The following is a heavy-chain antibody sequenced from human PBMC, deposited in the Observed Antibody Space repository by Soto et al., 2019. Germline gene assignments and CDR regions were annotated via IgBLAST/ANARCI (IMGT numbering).Heavy chain of an antibody. Sequence: SETLSLTCTVSGGSISSSSYYWGWIRQPPGKGLEWIGSIYYSGSTYYNPSLKSRVTISVDTSKNQFSLKLSSVTAADTAVYYCARLADYGGFYWGQGTLVTVSS. D-gene: IGHD3-10*01. J-gene: IGHJ4*02. CDR1: GGSISSSSYY. CDR2: IYYSGST. CDR3: ARLADYGGFY. V-gene: IGHV4-39*01.